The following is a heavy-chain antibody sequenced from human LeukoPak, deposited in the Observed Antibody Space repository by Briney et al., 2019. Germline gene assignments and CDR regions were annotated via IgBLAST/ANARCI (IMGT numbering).Heavy chain of an antibody. Sequence: GGSLGLSCAASGFTFSSYAMSWVRQAPGKGLEWVSAISGSGGSTYYADSVKGRFTISRDNSKNTLYLQMNSLRAEDTAVYYCAKDSRGPLSAFDIWGQGTMVTVSS. J-gene: IGHJ3*02. CDR2: ISGSGGST. CDR3: AKDSRGPLSAFDI. V-gene: IGHV3-23*01. CDR1: GFTFSSYA.